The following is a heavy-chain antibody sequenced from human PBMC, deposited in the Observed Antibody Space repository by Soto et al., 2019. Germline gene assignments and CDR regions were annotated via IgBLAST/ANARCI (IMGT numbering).Heavy chain of an antibody. CDR3: GTWRGSSWFDY. J-gene: IGHJ4*02. CDR1: GFTFSSYS. D-gene: IGHD2-2*01. V-gene: IGHV5-51*01. CDR2: IFSSDSSA. Sequence: GESLKISCKASGFTFSSYSLGWVRHMPGKGLQWMGNIFSSDSSAKYSPSFVGQVTISVDRSINTAYLQWSSLKASDTAIYYCGTWRGSSWFDYWGPGTLVTVS.